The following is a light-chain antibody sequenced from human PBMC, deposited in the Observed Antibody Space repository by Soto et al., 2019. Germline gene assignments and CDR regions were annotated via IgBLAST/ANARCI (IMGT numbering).Light chain of an antibody. CDR2: AAS. V-gene: IGKV1-39*01. J-gene: IGKJ2*01. CDR1: QSISNY. CDR3: QQGYSTPHT. Sequence: DPPMTQSPSSLSASVGDRVTITCRASQSISNYLNWYQQKPGKAPKLLISAASSLQSGVPSRFSGSGSGTDFTLTISSLQPEDFATYYCQQGYSTPHTFGQGTKVDIK.